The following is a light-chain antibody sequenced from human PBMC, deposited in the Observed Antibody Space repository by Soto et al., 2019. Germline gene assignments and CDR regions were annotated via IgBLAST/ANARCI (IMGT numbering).Light chain of an antibody. CDR1: QTISSW. CDR3: RPCTAYCEA. CDR2: KAS. V-gene: IGKV1-5*03. Sequence: SPVKVCGSVGATVTNNSQASQTISSWLAWYQQKPGKAPKLLIYKASTLKSGVPSRFSGSGSGTEFTLIISSLQPYDFATYYCRPCTAYCEAFGQGTKVDIK. J-gene: IGKJ1*01.